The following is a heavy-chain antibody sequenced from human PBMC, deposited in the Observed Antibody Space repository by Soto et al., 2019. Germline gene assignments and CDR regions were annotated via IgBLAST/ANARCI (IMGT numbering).Heavy chain of an antibody. D-gene: IGHD2-15*01. CDR3: AMIAATEPDY. V-gene: IGHV3-7*01. CDR1: GFTFSRYW. CDR2: IKQDGSLK. J-gene: IGHJ4*02. Sequence: GGSLRLSCAASGFTFSRYWMSWVRQAPGTGLEWVAQIKQDGSLKYYVDSVRGRFTISRDNAKNSLSLQMNGLRADDTAIYYCAMIAATEPDYWGQGTLVTGSS.